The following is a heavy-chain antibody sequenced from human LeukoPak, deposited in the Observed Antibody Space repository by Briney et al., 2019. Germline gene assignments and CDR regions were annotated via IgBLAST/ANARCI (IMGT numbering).Heavy chain of an antibody. CDR2: ISYDGINK. CDR3: VKDIGSSGWYNDALDI. J-gene: IGHJ3*02. Sequence: GRSLRLSCAASGFTFSSYGMHWVRQAPGKGLEWVTVISYDGINKYYADSVTGRFTLSRDNSKSTLFLQMNSLRAEDTAVYYCVKDIGSSGWYNDALDIWGQGTMVTVSS. V-gene: IGHV3-30*18. D-gene: IGHD6-19*01. CDR1: GFTFSSYG.